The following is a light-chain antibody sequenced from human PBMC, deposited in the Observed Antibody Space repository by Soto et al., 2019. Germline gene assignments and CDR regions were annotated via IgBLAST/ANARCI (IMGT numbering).Light chain of an antibody. J-gene: IGKJ1*01. Sequence: EVVFTQSPGTLSLSPGEGDTLSCRASQSLSNNFLAWYQQKPGQAPRLLIYGATSRATGVPDRFSGSGSGTDFTLTINRXEPEDFAVYYCQQYGSTPVTFGQGTKVDTK. CDR3: QQYGSTPVT. CDR1: QSLSNNF. V-gene: IGKV3-20*01. CDR2: GAT.